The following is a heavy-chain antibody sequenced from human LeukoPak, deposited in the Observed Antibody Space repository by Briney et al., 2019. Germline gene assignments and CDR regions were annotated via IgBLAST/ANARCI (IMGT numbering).Heavy chain of an antibody. CDR3: ARALLTYYYDSSGYQGAFDI. CDR1: GGTFSSYA. V-gene: IGHV1-69*01. Sequence: SSVKVSCKASGGTFSSYAISWVRQAPGQGLEWMGGIIPIFGTANYAQKFQGRVTIIADESTSTAYMELSSLRSEDTAVYYCARALLTYYYDSSGYQGAFDIWGPRDNGHRLF. CDR2: IIPIFGTA. D-gene: IGHD3-22*01. J-gene: IGHJ3*02.